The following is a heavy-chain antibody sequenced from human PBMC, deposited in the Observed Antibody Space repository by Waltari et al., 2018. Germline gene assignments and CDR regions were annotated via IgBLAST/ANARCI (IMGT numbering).Heavy chain of an antibody. CDR2: MQYRGST. CDR1: GGSISTNYN. D-gene: IGHD4-17*01. Sequence: QLQLQESGPGLVKPSETLYLTCTVSGGSISTNYNWGWIRQPPGKGREWMGNMQYRGSTFYNPSLKSRVTISLDTSKNQFSLRLSSVGAADTAVYFCGRIAFGDDGGYFQHWGQGTLVTVSS. CDR3: GRIAFGDDGGYFQH. J-gene: IGHJ1*01. V-gene: IGHV4-39*01.